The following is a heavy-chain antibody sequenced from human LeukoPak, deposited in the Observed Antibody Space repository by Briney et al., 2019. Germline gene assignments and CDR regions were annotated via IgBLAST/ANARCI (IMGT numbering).Heavy chain of an antibody. D-gene: IGHD2-15*01. CDR1: GFTFSSYW. V-gene: IGHV3-7*01. J-gene: IGHJ4*02. Sequence: GSLRLSCAASGFTFSSYWMSWVRPAPGKGLEWVANIKEDGSEKYYVDSVKGRFTISRDNAKNSVYLQMNSLRAEDTAVYYCAREGDYYCSGGSCYDYWGQGTLVTVSS. CDR3: AREGDYYCSGGSCYDY. CDR2: IKEDGSEK.